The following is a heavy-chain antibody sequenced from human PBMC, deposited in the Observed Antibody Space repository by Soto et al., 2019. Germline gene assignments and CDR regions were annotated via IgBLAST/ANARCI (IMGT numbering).Heavy chain of an antibody. D-gene: IGHD2-21*02. V-gene: IGHV1-18*01. J-gene: IGHJ4*02. CDR1: GYTFTNYG. Sequence: ASVKVSCKTSGYTFTNYGIIWMRQAPGQGLECMGWTSGYNGDTIYVQKFQGRVTMTTDTSTSTAYMELRSLRSDDTAVYYCARVRKKGHIVVVTFDYCGQGILVTVSS. CDR3: ARVRKKGHIVVVTFDY. CDR2: TSGYNGDT.